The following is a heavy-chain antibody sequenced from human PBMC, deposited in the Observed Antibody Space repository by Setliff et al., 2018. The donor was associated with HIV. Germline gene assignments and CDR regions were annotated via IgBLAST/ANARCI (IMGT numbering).Heavy chain of an antibody. CDR2: IRQDGDVK. CDR3: AKQMKSMGPYDGFDI. D-gene: IGHD3-10*01. Sequence: PGGSLRLSCAASGFTFSAYWMSWVRQAPGKGLEWVANIRQDGDVKYYVDSLKGRFSISRDNAKNSLYLQMNSLRAEDTAVYSCAKQMKSMGPYDGFDIWGQGTMVTVS. V-gene: IGHV3-7*03. CDR1: GFTFSAYW. J-gene: IGHJ3*02.